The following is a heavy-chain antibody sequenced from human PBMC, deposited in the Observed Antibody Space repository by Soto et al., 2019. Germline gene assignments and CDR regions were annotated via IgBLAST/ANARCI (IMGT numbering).Heavy chain of an antibody. CDR3: ATAVFVGAAPYFDF. J-gene: IGHJ4*02. V-gene: IGHV1-24*01. CDR1: GNTLSEVS. Sequence: GASVKVSCKVSGNTLSEVSIHWVRQAPGKGLEWMGGSDPEDGQTIFAQKFQGRVTMTRDTSTDTAYMELSSLRSEDTAVYYCATAVFVGAAPYFDFWGQGTLVTVSS. D-gene: IGHD3-16*01. CDR2: SDPEDGQT.